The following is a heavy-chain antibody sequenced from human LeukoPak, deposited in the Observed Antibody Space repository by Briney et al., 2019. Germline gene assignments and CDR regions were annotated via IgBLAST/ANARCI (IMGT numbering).Heavy chain of an antibody. CDR1: GFRFNTYW. CDR3: ARDDILTGYPTPFDY. D-gene: IGHD3-9*01. V-gene: IGHV3-7*01. CDR2: IKQDGNEK. Sequence: SGGSLRLSCAASGFRFNTYWMSWVRQAPGKGLEWVANIKQDGNEKYYADSVKGRFTISRDNAKNSLYLQMNSLRAEDTAVYYCARDDILTGYPTPFDYWGQGTLVTVPS. J-gene: IGHJ4*02.